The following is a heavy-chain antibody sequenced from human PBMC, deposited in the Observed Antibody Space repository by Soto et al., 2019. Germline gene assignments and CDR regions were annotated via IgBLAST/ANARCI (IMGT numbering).Heavy chain of an antibody. Sequence: PGGSLRLSCAASGFSFSSYSMNWVRQAPGKGLEWVSYISSSSSTIYSADSVKGRFTISRDNAKNSLYLQMNSLRDEDTAVYYCAISDSSGSYYVPEYFQQWGQGTLVTVSS. CDR3: AISDSSGSYYVPEYFQQ. CDR1: GFSFSSYS. D-gene: IGHD3-22*01. J-gene: IGHJ1*01. V-gene: IGHV3-48*02. CDR2: ISSSSSTI.